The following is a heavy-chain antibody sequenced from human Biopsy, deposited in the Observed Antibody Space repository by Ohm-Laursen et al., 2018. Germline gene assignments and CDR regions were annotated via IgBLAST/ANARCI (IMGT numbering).Heavy chain of an antibody. J-gene: IGHJ4*02. D-gene: IGHD6-19*01. V-gene: IGHV1-69*01. Sequence: SSVKVSCKASGYTFTTYGISWVRQAPGQGLEWMGEINSMFGTTNYAQTFQGRVTITADESTSTAYMEVSSLRSEDTAVYFCARNTGWYGDLYYFDYWGQGTLVTVSS. CDR1: GYTFTTYG. CDR3: ARNTGWYGDLYYFDY. CDR2: INSMFGTT.